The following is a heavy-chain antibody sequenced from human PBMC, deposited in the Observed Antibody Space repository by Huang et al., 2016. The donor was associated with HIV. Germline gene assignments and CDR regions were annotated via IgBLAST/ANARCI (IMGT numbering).Heavy chain of an antibody. D-gene: IGHD4-17*01. V-gene: IGHV1-8*02. Sequence: QVHLVQSGAEVKKPGASVKVSCKASGDTCTHYDINWVRQAPGRGLEGMGWMNPNTGNTGFAQGFQRRDTRTRKTTRTAADMELTSWTSEDTAVYYCARSADGDLDYWGLGTLVIVSS. CDR2: MNPNTGNT. J-gene: IGHJ4*02. CDR3: ARSADGDLDY. CDR1: GDTCTHYD.